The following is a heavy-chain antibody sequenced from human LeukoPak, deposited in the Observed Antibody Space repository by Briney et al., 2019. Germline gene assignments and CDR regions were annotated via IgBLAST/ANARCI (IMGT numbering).Heavy chain of an antibody. CDR1: GFTFTIYG. Sequence: GGSLRLSCAAPGFTFTIYGMHWVRQAPGKGLEWVAFIRYDGSNKYYADSVKGRFTFSRDNSKNTLYLQMNSLIAEDTAVYYCAKGSSSSVYYWTGIDYWGQGTLVTVSS. D-gene: IGHD3-22*01. CDR2: IRYDGSNK. CDR3: AKGSSSSVYYWTGIDY. J-gene: IGHJ4*02. V-gene: IGHV3-30*02.